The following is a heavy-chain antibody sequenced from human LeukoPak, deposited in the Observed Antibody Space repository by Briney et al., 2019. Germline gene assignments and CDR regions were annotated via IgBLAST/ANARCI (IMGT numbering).Heavy chain of an antibody. Sequence: SETLSLTCTVSGYSISSGYYWGWIRQPPGKGLEWIGSIYHSGSTYYNPSLKSRVTISVDTSKNQFSLKLSSVTAADTAVYYCARVTAAGVYYYYYYMDVWGKGTTVTVSS. CDR3: ARVTAAGVYYYYYYMDV. D-gene: IGHD6-13*01. CDR2: IYHSGST. V-gene: IGHV4-38-2*02. J-gene: IGHJ6*03. CDR1: GYSISSGYY.